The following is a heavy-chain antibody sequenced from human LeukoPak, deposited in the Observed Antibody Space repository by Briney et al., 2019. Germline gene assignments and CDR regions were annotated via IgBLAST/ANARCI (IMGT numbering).Heavy chain of an antibody. Sequence: GGSLRLSCAASGFTFSSYAMSWVRQAPGKGLEWVSAISGSGGSTYYADSVKGRFTISRDNSKNTLYLQMNSLRAEDTAVYYCAKDHDFWSGYSNYFDYWGQGTLVPVSS. CDR2: ISGSGGST. V-gene: IGHV3-23*01. J-gene: IGHJ4*02. CDR3: AKDHDFWSGYSNYFDY. CDR1: GFTFSSYA. D-gene: IGHD3-3*01.